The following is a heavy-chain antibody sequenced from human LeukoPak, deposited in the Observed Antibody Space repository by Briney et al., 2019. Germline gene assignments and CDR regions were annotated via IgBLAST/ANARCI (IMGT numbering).Heavy chain of an antibody. D-gene: IGHD4-11*01. CDR2: ISGSGGST. Sequence: GGSLRLSCAASGYTFSNYAMSWVRQAPGKGLDWVSAISGSGGSTNYADSVKGRFTISRDNSKSTLYLQMNGLRAEDTAVYYCASDYPRYYFYMDVWGKGTTVTVSS. CDR1: GYTFSNYA. J-gene: IGHJ6*03. V-gene: IGHV3-23*01. CDR3: ASDYPRYYFYMDV.